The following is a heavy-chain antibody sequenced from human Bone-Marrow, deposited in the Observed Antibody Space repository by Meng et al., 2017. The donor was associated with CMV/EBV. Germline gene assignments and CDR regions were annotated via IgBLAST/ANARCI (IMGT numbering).Heavy chain of an antibody. D-gene: IGHD3-3*01. CDR3: AREFLPTLYDFWSGYRAFDI. CDR2: IKQDGSEK. J-gene: IGHJ3*02. CDR1: GFTFSSYW. Sequence: GGSLRLSWAASGFTFSSYWMSWVRQAPGRGLEWVANIKQDGSEKYYVDSVKGRFTISRDNDKNPLYLQMNSLRAEDTAVYYCAREFLPTLYDFWSGYRAFDIWGQGTMVTVSS. V-gene: IGHV3-7*01.